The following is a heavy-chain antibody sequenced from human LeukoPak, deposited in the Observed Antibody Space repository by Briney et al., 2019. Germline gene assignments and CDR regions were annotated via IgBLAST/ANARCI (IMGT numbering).Heavy chain of an antibody. V-gene: IGHV4-34*01. D-gene: IGHD5/OR15-5a*01. Sequence: SETLSLTCAVYGGSFSGYYWSWIRQPPGKGLEWIGEINHSGSTNYNPSLKSRVTISVDTSKNQFSLKLSSVTAADTAVYYCARGHLVSNAFDIWGQGTMVTVST. CDR2: INHSGST. CDR1: GGSFSGYY. CDR3: ARGHLVSNAFDI. J-gene: IGHJ3*02.